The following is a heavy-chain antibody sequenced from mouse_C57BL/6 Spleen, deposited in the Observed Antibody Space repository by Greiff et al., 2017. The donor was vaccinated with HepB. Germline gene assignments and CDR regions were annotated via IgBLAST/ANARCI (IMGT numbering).Heavy chain of an antibody. J-gene: IGHJ2*01. D-gene: IGHD1-1*02. Sequence: DVHLVESEGGLVQPGSSMKLSCTASGFTFSDYYMAWVRQVPEKGLEWVANINYDGSSTYYLDSLKSRFIISRDNAKNILYLQMSSLKSEDTATYYCARDRYYAFDYWGQGTTLTVSS. CDR2: INYDGSST. CDR3: ARDRYYAFDY. CDR1: GFTFSDYY. V-gene: IGHV5-16*01.